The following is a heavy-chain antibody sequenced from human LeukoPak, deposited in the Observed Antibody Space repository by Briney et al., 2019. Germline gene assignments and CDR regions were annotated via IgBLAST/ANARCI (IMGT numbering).Heavy chain of an antibody. V-gene: IGHV4-59*01. CDR3: ARVAVAGPDRRLFDY. J-gene: IGHJ4*02. CDR1: GGSMSYYS. Sequence: TPSETLSPTCTVSGGSMSYYSWTWIRQTPGKGLRWIGYTNYEGNSANTNSNPSLESRVTISVDTSKNHVSLNLTSVTAADTAVYYCARVAVAGPDRRLFDYWGQGTLVTVSS. D-gene: IGHD6-19*01. CDR2: TNYEGNSANT.